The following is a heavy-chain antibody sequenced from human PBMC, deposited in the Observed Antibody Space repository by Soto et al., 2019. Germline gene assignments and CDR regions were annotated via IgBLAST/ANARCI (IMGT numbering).Heavy chain of an antibody. D-gene: IGHD6-19*01. CDR3: AREPGIAVAGPIYWYFDL. V-gene: IGHV1-69*01. J-gene: IGHJ2*01. CDR2: IIPIFGTA. CDR1: GGTFSSYA. Sequence: QVQLVQSGAEVKKPGSSVKVSCKASGGTFSSYAISWVRQAPGQGLEWMGGIIPIFGTANYAQKFQGRVTITADESTSTAYMELSSLRSEDTAVYYCAREPGIAVAGPIYWYFDLWGRGTLVTVSS.